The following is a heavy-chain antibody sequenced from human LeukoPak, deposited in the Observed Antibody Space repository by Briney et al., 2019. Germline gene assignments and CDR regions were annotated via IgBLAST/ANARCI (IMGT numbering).Heavy chain of an antibody. D-gene: IGHD2-21*02. CDR1: GYTFAIYG. CDR2: ISPYDGDT. Sequence: ASVKVSCKASGYTFAIYGINWVRQAPGQGLEWMAWISPYDGDTNYAQNFEGRVTMTTETSTSTAYMELRSLRSDDTAIYYCARDYCTRGGDCYKEDLLDPWGQGTLVTVSS. V-gene: IGHV1-18*01. CDR3: ARDYCTRGGDCYKEDLLDP. J-gene: IGHJ5*02.